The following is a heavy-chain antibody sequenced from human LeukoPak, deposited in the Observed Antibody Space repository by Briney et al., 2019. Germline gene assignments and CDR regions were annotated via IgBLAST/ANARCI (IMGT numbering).Heavy chain of an antibody. D-gene: IGHD3-22*01. CDR3: ARGGYYDSSGKYYFDY. CDR2: IYTSGST. CDR1: GGSFSSGSYY. Sequence: SQTLSLTCTVSGGSFSSGSYYWSWIRQPAGKGLEWIGRIYTSGSTNYNPSLKSRVTISVDTSENQFSLKLSSVTAADTAVYYCARGGYYDSSGKYYFDYWGQGTLVTVSS. V-gene: IGHV4-61*02. J-gene: IGHJ4*02.